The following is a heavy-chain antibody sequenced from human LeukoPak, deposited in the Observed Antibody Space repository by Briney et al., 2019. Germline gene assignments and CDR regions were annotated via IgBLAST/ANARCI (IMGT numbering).Heavy chain of an antibody. Sequence: PGGSLRLSCAASGLTVSSNYMTWVRQAPGKGLEWVSVIYSGGSQYYTDSVKGRFSISRDNSKNTVYLQMNGLRAEDTAVYYCARDLRYCSGDGCYSGVDYWGQGTLVTVSS. CDR1: GLTVSSNY. V-gene: IGHV3-53*01. D-gene: IGHD2-15*01. CDR2: IYSGGSQ. CDR3: ARDLRYCSGDGCYSGVDY. J-gene: IGHJ4*02.